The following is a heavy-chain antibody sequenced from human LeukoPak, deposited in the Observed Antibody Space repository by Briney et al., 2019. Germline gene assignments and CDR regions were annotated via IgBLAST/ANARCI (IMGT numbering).Heavy chain of an antibody. CDR2: ISSSSYI. CDR1: GFTFSSYS. J-gene: IGHJ6*02. Sequence: PGGSLRLSSAASGFTFSSYSMNWVRQAPGKGLEWVSSISSSSYIYYADSVKGRFTITRDNAKNSLYLQMNSLRAEDTAVHYCARQRNYYYGMDVWGQGTTVTVSS. CDR3: ARQRNYYYGMDV. V-gene: IGHV3-21*01.